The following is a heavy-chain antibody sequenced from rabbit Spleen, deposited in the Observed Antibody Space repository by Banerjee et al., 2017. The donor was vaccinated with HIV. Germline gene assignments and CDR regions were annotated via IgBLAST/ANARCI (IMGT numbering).Heavy chain of an antibody. CDR1: GFSLSSSYY. V-gene: IGHV1S40*01. D-gene: IGHD8-1*01. Sequence: QSLEESGGDLVKPGASLTLTCTASGFSLSSSYYMCWVRQAPGKGLEWIACINAGSSDSTYSATWAKGRFTISKTASTTVTLQMTSLTAADTATYFCARDAGTSFSTYGMDLWGQGTLVTVS. CDR2: INAGSSDST. CDR3: ARDAGTSFSTYGMDL. J-gene: IGHJ6*01.